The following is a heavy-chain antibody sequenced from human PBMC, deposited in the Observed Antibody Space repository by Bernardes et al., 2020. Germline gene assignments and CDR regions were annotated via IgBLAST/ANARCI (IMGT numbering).Heavy chain of an antibody. V-gene: IGHV3-53*01. J-gene: IGHJ4*02. CDR3: ARGRQAWGLRFQFNYGDYEYYFDY. D-gene: IGHD4-17*01. CDR1: GFTVSSNY. Sequence: GGSLRLSCAASGFTVSSNYMSWVRQAPGKGLEWVSVIYSGGSTYYADSVKGRFTISRDNSKNTLYLQMNSLRAEDTAVYYCARGRQAWGLRFQFNYGDYEYYFDYWGQGTLVTVSS. CDR2: IYSGGST.